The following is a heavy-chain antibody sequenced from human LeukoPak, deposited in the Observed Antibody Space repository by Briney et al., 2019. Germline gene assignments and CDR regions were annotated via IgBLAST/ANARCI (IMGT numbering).Heavy chain of an antibody. D-gene: IGHD5-18*01. CDR3: AKTRASYSYGYGGAFDI. CDR1: GFTVSSNY. J-gene: IGHJ3*02. CDR2: IYSGGST. Sequence: PGGSLTLSCSASGFTVSSNYMSWVRHAPGNGLEWISDIYSGGSTYYPDSVKSRFTISRDNSKNTLYLQMNSLRDEDTAVYYCAKTRASYSYGYGGAFDIWGQGTMVTVSS. V-gene: IGHV3-53*01.